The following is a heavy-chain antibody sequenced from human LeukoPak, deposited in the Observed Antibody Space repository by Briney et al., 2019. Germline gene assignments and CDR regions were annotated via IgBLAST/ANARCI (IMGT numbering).Heavy chain of an antibody. D-gene: IGHD2-21*02. Sequence: ASETLSLTCTVSGVSISSYYWTWIRQPPGKGLEWIGYTYHSGSTNYNPSLKSRVTISVDASKNQFSLKLSSVTAADTAVYYCARGGEVTAFDYWGQGTLVTVSS. CDR2: TYHSGST. V-gene: IGHV4-59*01. CDR3: ARGGEVTAFDY. J-gene: IGHJ4*02. CDR1: GVSISSYY.